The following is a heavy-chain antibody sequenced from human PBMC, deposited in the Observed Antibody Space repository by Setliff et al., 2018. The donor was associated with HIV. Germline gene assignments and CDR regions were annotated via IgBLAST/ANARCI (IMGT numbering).Heavy chain of an antibody. D-gene: IGHD2-2*01. CDR2: IIPILGIA. CDR3: ARGVFRWLGLVVVPAAIGGFDY. Sequence: SVTVSCKASGGTFSSYAIRWVRQAPGPGLEWMGGIIPILGIANYEQKFQGRITITEDKSTSTAYMELSSLRSEDTAVYYWARGVFRWLGLVVVPAAIGGFDYWGQGTLVTVSS. V-gene: IGHV1-69*10. J-gene: IGHJ4*02. CDR1: GGTFSSYA.